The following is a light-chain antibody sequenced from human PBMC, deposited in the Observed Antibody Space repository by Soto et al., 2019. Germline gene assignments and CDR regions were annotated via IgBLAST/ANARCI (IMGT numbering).Light chain of an antibody. Sequence: SVLTQPASLSGSPGQSITLSCPGTSRDVGGYNYVSWYQQHPGKAPKLMIYDVSNRPSGVSNRFSGSKSGNTASLTISGLQAEDEADYYCCSYAGSYTFYVFGTGTKVTVL. J-gene: IGLJ1*01. V-gene: IGLV2-14*01. CDR3: CSYAGSYTFYV. CDR1: SRDVGGYNY. CDR2: DVS.